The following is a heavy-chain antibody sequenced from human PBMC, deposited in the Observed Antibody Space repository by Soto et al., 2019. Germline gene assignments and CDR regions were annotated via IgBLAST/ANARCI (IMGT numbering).Heavy chain of an antibody. J-gene: IGHJ6*02. Sequence: EVQLVESGGGLVQPGGSLRLSCAASGFTFSSYWMSWVLQAPGKGLEWVAHIKGDGSGIEFVDSVKGRFTISRDNAKNSLFMQMTSLRADDTAVYYCARGHYGLDVWGQGTTVIVSS. CDR1: GFTFSSYW. CDR2: IKGDGSGI. V-gene: IGHV3-7*05. CDR3: ARGHYGLDV.